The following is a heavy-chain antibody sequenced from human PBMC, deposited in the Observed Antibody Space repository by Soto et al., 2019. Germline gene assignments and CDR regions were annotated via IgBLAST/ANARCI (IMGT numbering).Heavy chain of an antibody. CDR2: IYHSGST. J-gene: IGHJ5*02. V-gene: IGHV4-4*02. CDR3: ARKLYDILTGYFAS. CDR1: GDSISSSNW. Sequence: PSETLSLTCAVSGDSISSSNWWSWVRQPPGKGLEWIGEIYHSGSTNYNPSLKSRVTISVDKSKNQFSLKLSSVTAADTALYYCARKLYDILTGYFASWGQGTLVTVSS. D-gene: IGHD3-9*01.